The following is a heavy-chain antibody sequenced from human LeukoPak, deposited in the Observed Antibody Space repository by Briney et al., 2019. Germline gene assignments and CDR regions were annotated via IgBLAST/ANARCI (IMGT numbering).Heavy chain of an antibody. Sequence: PGRSLRLSCAASGFTFSSYGMHWVRQAPGKGLEGVAVISYDGSNKYYADSVKGRFTISRDNSKNTLYLQMNSLRAEDTAVYYCAKGGVGSSPYYYYGMDVWGQGTTVTVSS. CDR2: ISYDGSNK. J-gene: IGHJ6*02. D-gene: IGHD6-6*01. CDR1: GFTFSSYG. V-gene: IGHV3-30*18. CDR3: AKGGVGSSPYYYYGMDV.